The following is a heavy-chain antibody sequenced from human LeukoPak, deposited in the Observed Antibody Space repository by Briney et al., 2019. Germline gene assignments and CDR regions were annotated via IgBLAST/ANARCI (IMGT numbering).Heavy chain of an antibody. J-gene: IGHJ4*02. D-gene: IGHD5-12*01. CDR1: GGSFRSYY. V-gene: IGHV4-59*01. Sequence: SETLSLTCTVSGGSFRSYYWTWIRQPPGKGLEWIAYIYYSGSTNYNPSPKRRVTISLDTSQNQFSLNLSSVTAADTAVYYCARAHSYSGFAEADYWGQGTLVTVSS. CDR2: IYYSGST. CDR3: ARAHSYSGFAEADY.